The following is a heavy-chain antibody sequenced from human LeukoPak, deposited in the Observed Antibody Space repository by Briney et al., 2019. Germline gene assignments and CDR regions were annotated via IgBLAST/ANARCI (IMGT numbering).Heavy chain of an antibody. J-gene: IGHJ4*02. CDR3: ARAIAAAGTGKGHFDY. V-gene: IGHV4-34*01. CDR1: GGSFSGYY. CDR2: INHSGST. Sequence: PSEILSLTCAVYGGSFSGYYWSWIRQPPGKGPEWIGEINHSGSTNYNPSLKSRVTISVDTSKNQFSLKLSSVTAADTAVYYCARAIAAAGTGKGHFDYWGQGTLVTVSS. D-gene: IGHD6-13*01.